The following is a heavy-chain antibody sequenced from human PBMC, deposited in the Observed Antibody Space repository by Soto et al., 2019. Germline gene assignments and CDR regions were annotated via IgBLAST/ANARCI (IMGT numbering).Heavy chain of an antibody. J-gene: IGHJ5*02. Sequence: EVQLVESGGGLVQPGGSLRLSCAASGLTYSSYDMHWVRQATGQGLEWVSCIGTAGDTYYAGSVKGRFTISRENAKNSLYLQMNSLRAGDTAVYYCARGCSGADCHENWFGPWGQGTLVTVSS. CDR3: ARGCSGADCHENWFGP. CDR2: IGTAGDT. D-gene: IGHD2-21*02. CDR1: GLTYSSYD. V-gene: IGHV3-13*01.